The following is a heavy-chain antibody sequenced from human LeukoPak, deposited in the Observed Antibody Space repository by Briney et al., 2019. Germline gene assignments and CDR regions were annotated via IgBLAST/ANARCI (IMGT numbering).Heavy chain of an antibody. CDR3: AKHWNYDSLTGYSPHFDY. CDR2: ISGSGGST. V-gene: IGHV3-23*01. J-gene: IGHJ4*02. Sequence: GGSLRLSCAASGFTFSSYAMSWVRQAPGKGLEWVSTISGSGGSTYYADSVKGRFTISRDNSKNTLYLQMNSLRAEDTAGYYCAKHWNYDSLTGYSPHFDYWGQGTLVTVSS. D-gene: IGHD3-9*01. CDR1: GFTFSSYA.